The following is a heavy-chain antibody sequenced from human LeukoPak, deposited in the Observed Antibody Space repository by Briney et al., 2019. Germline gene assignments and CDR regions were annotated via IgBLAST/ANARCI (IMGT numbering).Heavy chain of an antibody. CDR1: GFTFSNYA. D-gene: IGHD3-9*01. J-gene: IGHJ4*02. Sequence: GRSLRLSCAASGFTFSNYAMHWVRQAPGKGLEWVAVISDDGSNKYYGDSVKGRFTISRDNSKNTVYLQMISLRGEDTAVYYCAKDLSTYYDILTGLEYWGQGTLVTVSS. CDR2: ISDDGSNK. CDR3: AKDLSTYYDILTGLEY. V-gene: IGHV3-30*18.